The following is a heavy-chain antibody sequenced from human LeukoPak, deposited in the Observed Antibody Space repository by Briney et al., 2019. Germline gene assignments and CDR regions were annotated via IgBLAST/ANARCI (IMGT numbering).Heavy chain of an antibody. Sequence: PETLSLTCAVYGGSFSGYYWSWIRQPPGKGLEWIGEINHSGSTNYNPSLKSRVTISVDTSKNQFSLKLSSVTAADTAVYYCAREAQDFWSGYRDYWGQGTLVTVSS. J-gene: IGHJ4*02. D-gene: IGHD3-3*01. CDR2: INHSGST. V-gene: IGHV4-34*01. CDR1: GGSFSGYY. CDR3: AREAQDFWSGYRDY.